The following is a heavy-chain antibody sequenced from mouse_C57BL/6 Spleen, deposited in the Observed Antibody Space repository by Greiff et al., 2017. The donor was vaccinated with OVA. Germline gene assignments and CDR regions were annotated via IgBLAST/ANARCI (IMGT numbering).Heavy chain of an antibody. V-gene: IGHV1-81*01. CDR2: IYPRSGNT. J-gene: IGHJ1*03. CDR1: GYTFTSYG. D-gene: IGHD1-1*01. Sequence: VKLVESGAELARPGASVKLSCKASGYTFTSYGISWVKQRTGQGLEWIGEIYPRSGNTYYNEKFKGKATLTADKSSSTAYMELRSLTSEDSAVYFCARGGGSDWYFDVWGTGTTVTVSS. CDR3: ARGGGSDWYFDV.